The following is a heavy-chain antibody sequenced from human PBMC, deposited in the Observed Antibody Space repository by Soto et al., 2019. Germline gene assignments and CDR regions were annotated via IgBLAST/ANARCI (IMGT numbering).Heavy chain of an antibody. CDR3: ARQAYYNIFTGYFYCFDY. Sequence: GESLKISCKSSGYSFTDYWIGWVRQMPGKGLEWMGLIYPGDSDARYSPSFQGQVTISVDPSINTAFLRWNSLTASDTAMYYCARQAYYNIFTGYFYCFDYWGRGSLVTVSS. D-gene: IGHD3-9*01. V-gene: IGHV5-51*01. J-gene: IGHJ4*01. CDR2: IYPGDSDA. CDR1: GYSFTDYW.